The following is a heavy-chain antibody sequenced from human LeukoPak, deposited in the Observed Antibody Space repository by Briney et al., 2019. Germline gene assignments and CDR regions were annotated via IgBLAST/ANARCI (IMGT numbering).Heavy chain of an antibody. CDR1: GGSFSGYY. D-gene: IGHD6-6*01. CDR3: ADIAARPGKDDY. J-gene: IGHJ4*02. CDR2: INHSGST. Sequence: SETLSLTCAVYGGSFSGYYWSWIRQPPGKGLEWIGEINHSGSTNYNPSLKSRVTISVDTSKSQFSLKLSSVTAADTAVYYCADIAARPGKDDYWGQGTLVTVSS. V-gene: IGHV4-34*01.